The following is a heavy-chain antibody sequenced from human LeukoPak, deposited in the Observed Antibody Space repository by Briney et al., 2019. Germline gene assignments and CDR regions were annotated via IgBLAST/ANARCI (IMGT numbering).Heavy chain of an antibody. CDR2: INHSGST. D-gene: IGHD3-22*01. CDR1: GGSFSGYY. J-gene: IGHJ4*02. Sequence: SETLSLTCAVYGGSFSGYYWSWIRQPPGKGLEWIAEINHSGSTNYNPSLKSRVTISVDTSKNQFSLKLSSVTAADTAVYYCARMYYYDSSGYYYFDYWGQGTLVTVSS. CDR3: ARMYYYDSSGYYYFDY. V-gene: IGHV4-34*01.